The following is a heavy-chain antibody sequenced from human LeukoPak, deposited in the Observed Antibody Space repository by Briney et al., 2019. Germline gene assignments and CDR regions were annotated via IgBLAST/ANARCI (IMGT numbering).Heavy chain of an antibody. D-gene: IGHD6-13*01. J-gene: IGHJ5*02. Sequence: KTSETLSLTCTVSGGSISSYYWSWIRQPPGKGLEWIGYIYYSGSTNYNPSLKSRVTISVDTSKNQFSLKLSPVTAADTAVYYCARCAAADLGNWFDPWGQGTLVTVSS. CDR3: ARCAAADLGNWFDP. CDR1: GGSISSYY. CDR2: IYYSGST. V-gene: IGHV4-59*01.